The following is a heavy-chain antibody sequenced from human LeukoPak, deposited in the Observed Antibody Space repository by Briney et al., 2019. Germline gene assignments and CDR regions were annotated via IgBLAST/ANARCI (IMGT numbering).Heavy chain of an antibody. CDR1: GGSISSGDYY. V-gene: IGHV4-30-4*01. Sequence: SETLSLTCTVSGGSISSGDYYWSWIRQPPGKGLEWIGYIYYSGSTYYNPSLKSRVTISVDTSKNQFSLKLSSVTAADTAVYYCATDVAAAGTGDDYWGQGTLVTVSS. J-gene: IGHJ4*02. D-gene: IGHD6-13*01. CDR3: ATDVAAAGTGDDY. CDR2: IYYSGST.